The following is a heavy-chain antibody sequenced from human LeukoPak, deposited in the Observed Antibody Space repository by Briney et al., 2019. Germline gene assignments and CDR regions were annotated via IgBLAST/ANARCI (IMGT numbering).Heavy chain of an antibody. CDR3: ARVGHYYYDSSGYPMFDY. V-gene: IGHV3-21*01. D-gene: IGHD3-22*01. Sequence: PGGSLRLSCAASGFTFSSYSMNWVRQAPGKGLEWVSSISSSSSYIYYADSVKGRFTISRDNAKNSLYLQMNSLRAEDTAVYYCARVGHYYYDSSGYPMFDYWGQGTLVTVSS. CDR2: ISSSSSYI. J-gene: IGHJ4*02. CDR1: GFTFSSYS.